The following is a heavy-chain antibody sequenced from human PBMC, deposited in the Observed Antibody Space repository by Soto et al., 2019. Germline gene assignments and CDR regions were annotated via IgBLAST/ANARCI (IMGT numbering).Heavy chain of an antibody. CDR1: GFTFSGHA. V-gene: IGHV3-33*01. CDR2: IWYDGSNK. J-gene: IGHJ6*02. CDR3: ARDGQGLAPYALDV. Sequence: ESGGGVAQPGRSLRLSCTVSGFTFSGHAMHWVRQAPGKGLEWVTQIWYDGSNKYYAESVKGRFTISRDNSKNTLYLQMNSLRVEDPAVYYCARDGQGLAPYALDVWGQGTSVTVSS. D-gene: IGHD6-19*01.